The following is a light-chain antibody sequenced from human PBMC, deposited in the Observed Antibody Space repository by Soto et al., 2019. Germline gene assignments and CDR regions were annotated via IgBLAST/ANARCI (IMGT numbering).Light chain of an antibody. J-gene: IGKJ1*01. CDR2: DVS. CDR1: HSVSSNY. V-gene: IGKV3-20*01. Sequence: EIVLTQSPGTLSLSPGEIATLSCRSSHSVSSNYLAWYQQKPGQAPRLLIYDVSSRATGIPARFSGSGSGTDFTLTISRLEPVDFAVYYCQQHGISPTFGKGTKGEIK. CDR3: QQHGISPT.